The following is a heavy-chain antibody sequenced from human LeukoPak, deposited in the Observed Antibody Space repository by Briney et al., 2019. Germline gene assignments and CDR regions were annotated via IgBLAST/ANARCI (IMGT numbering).Heavy chain of an antibody. CDR2: VNPNSGNT. J-gene: IGHJ4*02. Sequence: ASVKVSCKASGYTFTSYDINWVRQATGQGLEWMGWVNPNSGNTGCAQKFQGRVTMTTDTSTSTAYMELRSLRSDDTAVYYCARDRITIFGVVITSWGYFDYWGQGTLVTVSS. V-gene: IGHV1-8*01. D-gene: IGHD3-3*01. CDR1: GYTFTSYD. CDR3: ARDRITIFGVVITSWGYFDY.